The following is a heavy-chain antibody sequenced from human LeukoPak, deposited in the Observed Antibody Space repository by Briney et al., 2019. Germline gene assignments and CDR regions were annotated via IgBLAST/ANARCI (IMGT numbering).Heavy chain of an antibody. CDR2: ISASGNYI. CDR3: ARGLYYYGTDAFDI. CDR1: GFSFSSYS. Sequence: GGSLRLSCAAPGFSFSSYSMKWVRQAPGRGLEWVSSISASGNYIYYADSVKGRFTISRDSAENSLYLQMNSLGAEDTAVYYCARGLYYYGTDAFDIWGQGTMVTVS. D-gene: IGHD3-16*01. J-gene: IGHJ3*02. V-gene: IGHV3-21*01.